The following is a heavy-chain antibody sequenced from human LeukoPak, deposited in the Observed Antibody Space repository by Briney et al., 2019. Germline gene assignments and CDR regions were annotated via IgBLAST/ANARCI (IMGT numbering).Heavy chain of an antibody. CDR3: AKGPDLFDY. Sequence: GGSLRLSCAASGFTFSSFAMSWVRQAPGKGLEWVSAISGGGGGTYYADSVKGRFTISRDNSKGTLYLQMNSLRAEDTAVYYCAKGPDLFDYWGQGTLVTVSS. J-gene: IGHJ4*02. V-gene: IGHV3-23*01. CDR2: ISGGGGGT. CDR1: GFTFSSFA.